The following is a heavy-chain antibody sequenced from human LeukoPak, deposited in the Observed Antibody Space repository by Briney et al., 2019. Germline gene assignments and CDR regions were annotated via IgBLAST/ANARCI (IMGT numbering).Heavy chain of an antibody. J-gene: IGHJ5*02. CDR2: IYYSGST. D-gene: IGHD3-10*01. V-gene: IGHV4-39*01. Sequence: SSETLSLTCTVSGGSISSSSYYWGWIRQPPGKGLEWIGSIYYSGSTYYNPSLKSRVTISVDTSKNQFSLKLSPVTAADTAVYYCARHERVLWFGEGTYNWFDPWGQGTLVTVSS. CDR1: GGSISSSSYY. CDR3: ARHERVLWFGEGTYNWFDP.